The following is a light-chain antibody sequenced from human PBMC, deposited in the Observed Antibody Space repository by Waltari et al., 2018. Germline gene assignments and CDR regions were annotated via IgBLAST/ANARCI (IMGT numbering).Light chain of an antibody. CDR2: DVN. J-gene: IGLJ3*02. Sequence: QSALTQTATVSGSPGQSITISCTGTSSHVGPYNLVSWYQQHPGKAPTLIIYDVNKRPSGVSNRFSGSKSGNTASLTISGLQAADEADYYCCSYAGSAISVFGGGTKVTVL. CDR3: CSYAGSAISV. CDR1: SSHVGPYNL. V-gene: IGLV2-23*02.